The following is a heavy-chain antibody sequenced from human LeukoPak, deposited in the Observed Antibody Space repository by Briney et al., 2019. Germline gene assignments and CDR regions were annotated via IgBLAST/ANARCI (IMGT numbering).Heavy chain of an antibody. Sequence: PGGSLRLSCAASGFTFSDYYMNWIRQAPGKGLEWVSYVSSSGSTIYYADSVKGRFTISRDNAKNSPYLQMISLTAEDTALYYCAGYTSGWFGAFDIWGQGTMVTVSS. V-gene: IGHV3-11*04. J-gene: IGHJ3*02. CDR1: GFTFSDYY. D-gene: IGHD6-19*01. CDR2: VSSSGSTI. CDR3: AGYTSGWFGAFDI.